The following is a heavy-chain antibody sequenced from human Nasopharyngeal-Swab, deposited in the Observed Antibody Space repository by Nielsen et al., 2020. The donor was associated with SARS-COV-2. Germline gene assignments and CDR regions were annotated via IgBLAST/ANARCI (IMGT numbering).Heavy chain of an antibody. V-gene: IGHV4-30-2*01. CDR3: ARLSSTGSIYYFDY. J-gene: IGHJ4*02. D-gene: IGHD1-1*01. Sequence: WIRQPPGKGLEWVGYIYHTGSTYYNPSLKSRVTISVDRSKNQFSLKLSSVTAADTAVYYCARLSSTGSIYYFDYWGQGTLVTAPQ. CDR2: IYHTGST.